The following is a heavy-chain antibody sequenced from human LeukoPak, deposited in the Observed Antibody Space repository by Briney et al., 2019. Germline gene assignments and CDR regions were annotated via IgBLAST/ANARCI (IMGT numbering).Heavy chain of an antibody. J-gene: IGHJ5*02. D-gene: IGHD2-15*01. Sequence: SETLSLTCTVSGGSISSSNYYWGWIRQPPGKGLEWIGSISYSGTTYYNPSLKSRVTISVDTSKNQFSLKLSSVTAADTAVYYCARVGLLQTPDPWGQGTLVTVSS. CDR2: ISYSGTT. CDR3: ARVGLLQTPDP. V-gene: IGHV4-39*01. CDR1: GGSISSSNYY.